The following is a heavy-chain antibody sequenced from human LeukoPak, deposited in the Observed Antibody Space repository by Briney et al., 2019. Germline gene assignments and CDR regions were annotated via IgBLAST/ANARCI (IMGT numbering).Heavy chain of an antibody. D-gene: IGHD1-1*01. Sequence: PSETLSLTCTVSGGSISSYYWSWIRQPPGKGLEWIGYIYYSGSTNYNPSLKSRVTISVDTSKNQFSLKLSSVTAADTAVYYCARHRDGTTDYWGQGTLVTVSS. CDR3: ARHRDGTTDY. CDR2: IYYSGST. J-gene: IGHJ4*02. CDR1: GGSISSYY. V-gene: IGHV4-59*08.